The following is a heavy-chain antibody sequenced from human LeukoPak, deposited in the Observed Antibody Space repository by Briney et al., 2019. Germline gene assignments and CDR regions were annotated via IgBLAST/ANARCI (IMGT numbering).Heavy chain of an antibody. D-gene: IGHD3-9*01. CDR2: ISGSGGST. J-gene: IGHJ4*02. Sequence: GGSLRLSCAASGFTFSSYAMSWVRQAPGKGLEWVSAISGSGGSTYYADSVKGRFTISRDNSKNTLYLQMNSLRAEDTAVYYCAKDSPIRSDILTGYYRVPFDYWGQGTLVTVSS. CDR3: AKDSPIRSDILTGYYRVPFDY. CDR1: GFTFSSYA. V-gene: IGHV3-23*01.